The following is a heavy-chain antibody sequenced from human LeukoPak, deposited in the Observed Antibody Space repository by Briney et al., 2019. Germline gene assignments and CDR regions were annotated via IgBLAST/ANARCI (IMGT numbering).Heavy chain of an antibody. Sequence: GGSLRLSCVASGFKFSSYEMNWVRQAPGKGLEWVSYISSSGTTIYYADSVKGRFTISRDNAKNSLYLQMNSLRAEDTAVYYCARAYSSVASCDYWGQGTLVTVSS. CDR3: ARAYSSVASCDY. CDR1: GFKFSSYE. V-gene: IGHV3-48*03. D-gene: IGHD6-19*01. CDR2: ISSSGTTI. J-gene: IGHJ4*02.